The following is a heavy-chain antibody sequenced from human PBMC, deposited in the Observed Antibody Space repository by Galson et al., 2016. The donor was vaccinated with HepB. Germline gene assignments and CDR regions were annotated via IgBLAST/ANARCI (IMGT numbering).Heavy chain of an antibody. CDR2: IKQDGSEK. CDR1: RFTFTDYW. V-gene: IGHV3-7*05. CDR3: ARERYDFWSGSYCYYGMDV. J-gene: IGHJ6*02. Sequence: SLRLSCAASRFTFTDYWMGWVRQAPGKGLEWVANIKQDGSEKYYVDSVKGRFTISRDNAKNSLYLQMNSLRAEDTAVYYCARERYDFWSGSYCYYGMDVWGQGTTVTVSS. D-gene: IGHD3-3*01.